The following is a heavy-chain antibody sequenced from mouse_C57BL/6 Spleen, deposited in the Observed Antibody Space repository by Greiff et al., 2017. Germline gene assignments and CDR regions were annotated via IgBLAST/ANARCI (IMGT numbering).Heavy chain of an antibody. Sequence: VQLQQPGAELVKPGASVKLSCKASGYTFTSYWMQWVKQRPGQGLEWIGEIDPSDSYTNYNQKFKGKATLTVDTSSSTAYMQLSSLTSEDSAVYYCARFLYPSGYYFDYWGQGTTLTVSS. CDR3: ARFLYPSGYYFDY. CDR1: GYTFTSYW. J-gene: IGHJ2*01. CDR2: IDPSDSYT. D-gene: IGHD3-1*01. V-gene: IGHV1-50*01.